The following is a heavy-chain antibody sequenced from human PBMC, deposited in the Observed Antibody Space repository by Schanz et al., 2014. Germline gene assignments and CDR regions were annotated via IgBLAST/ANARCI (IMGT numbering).Heavy chain of an antibody. CDR3: ARLDPYCRSGTCSRAFDF. CDR2: VSRSTPDI. D-gene: IGHD2-15*01. V-gene: IGHV3-48*01. J-gene: IGHJ4*02. CDR1: GFTFSDYS. Sequence: EVQLVESGGDLVQPGGSLRLSCAASGFTFSDYSMNWVRQAPGKGLEWVSYVSRSTPDIYYADSVKGRFTMSRDNAKNSVFLQRNSLRAEDTAVYYCARLDPYCRSGTCSRAFDFWGQGTLVTVSS.